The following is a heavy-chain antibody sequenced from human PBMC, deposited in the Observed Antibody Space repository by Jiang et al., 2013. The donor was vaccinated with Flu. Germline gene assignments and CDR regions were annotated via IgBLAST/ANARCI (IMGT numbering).Heavy chain of an antibody. D-gene: IGHD3-22*01. CDR1: GYTFTVNY. J-gene: IGHJ4*02. CDR3: AREYDSSGYYHDY. Sequence: GAEVKKPGVSVKVSCKASGYTFTVNYIHWMRQVPGQGPEWMGWINPNTGSTKYAQKFQGRVTVTRDKSTTTAYMELSSLRSEDTAVYYCAREYDSSGYYHDYWGQGTLVTVSS. CDR2: INPNTGST. V-gene: IGHV1-2*02.